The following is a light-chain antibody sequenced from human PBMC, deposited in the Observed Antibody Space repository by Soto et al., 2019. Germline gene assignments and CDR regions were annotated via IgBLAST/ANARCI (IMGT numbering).Light chain of an antibody. V-gene: IGKV3-11*01. CDR3: QQRSKMPLT. J-gene: IGKJ1*01. Sequence: EFVLTQSPGTLSLSPGERATLSCRASQTVRNNYLAWYQQKPGQAPRLLIYDASNRATGIPARFSGTGSETDFTLTISSLEPEDFAIYYCQQRSKMPLTFGHGTKVDIK. CDR1: QTVRNNY. CDR2: DAS.